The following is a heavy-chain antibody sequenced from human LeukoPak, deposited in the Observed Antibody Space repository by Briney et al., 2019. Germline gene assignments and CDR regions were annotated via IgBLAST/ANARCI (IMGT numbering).Heavy chain of an antibody. CDR2: IYYSGST. Sequence: SETLSLTCAVYGGSFSGYYWSWIRQPPGKGLEWIGYIYYSGSTNYNPSLKSRVTISVGTSKNQFSLKLSSVTAADTAVYYCARHGPALLWFGELHYYYYGMDVWGQGTTVTVSS. J-gene: IGHJ6*02. CDR3: ARHGPALLWFGELHYYYYGMDV. CDR1: GGSFSGYY. V-gene: IGHV4-59*08. D-gene: IGHD3-10*01.